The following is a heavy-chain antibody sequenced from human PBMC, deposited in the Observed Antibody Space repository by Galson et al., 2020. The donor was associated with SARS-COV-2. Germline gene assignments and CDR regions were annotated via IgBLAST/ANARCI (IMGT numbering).Heavy chain of an antibody. CDR2: MNPNSGDT. Sequence: ASVKVSCKASGYTFTTYDINWVRQATGQGLEWMGWMNPNSGDTGYVQKFQGRVHMTRNTSISTAYMELSSLRSDDTAVYYCALLTGNFDYWGQGTLVTVSS. J-gene: IGHJ4*02. D-gene: IGHD2-21*01. CDR1: GYTFTTYD. CDR3: ALLTGNFDY. V-gene: IGHV1-8*01.